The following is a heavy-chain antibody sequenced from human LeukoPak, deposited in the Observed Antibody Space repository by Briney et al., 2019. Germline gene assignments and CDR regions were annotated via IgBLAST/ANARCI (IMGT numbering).Heavy chain of an antibody. CDR1: GFTFSSYA. D-gene: IGHD3-3*01. Sequence: GGSLRLSCAASGFTFSSYAMSRVRQAPGKGLEWVSAISGSGGSTYYADSVKGRFTISGDNSKNTLYLQMNSLRAEDTAVYYCAKGLRFLEWLLYDYWGQGTLVTVSS. V-gene: IGHV3-23*01. CDR2: ISGSGGST. CDR3: AKGLRFLEWLLYDY. J-gene: IGHJ4*02.